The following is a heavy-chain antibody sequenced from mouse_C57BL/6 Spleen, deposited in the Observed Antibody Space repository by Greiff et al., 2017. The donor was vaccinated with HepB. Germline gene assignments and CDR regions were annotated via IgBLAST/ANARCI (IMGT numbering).Heavy chain of an antibody. CDR3: ARYYAMDY. Sequence: VQLKESGPELVKPGASVKISCKASGYSFTGYYMNWVKQSPEKSLEWIGEINPSTGGTTYNQKFNAKATLTVDKSSSTAYMQLKSLTSEDSAVYYCARYYAMDYWGQGTSVTVSS. CDR2: INPSTGGT. CDR1: GYSFTGYY. V-gene: IGHV1-42*01. J-gene: IGHJ4*01.